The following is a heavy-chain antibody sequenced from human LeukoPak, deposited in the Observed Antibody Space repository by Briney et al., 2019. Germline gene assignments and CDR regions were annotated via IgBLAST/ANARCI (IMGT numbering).Heavy chain of an antibody. D-gene: IGHD6-13*01. V-gene: IGHV3-30*18. J-gene: IGHJ4*02. CDR1: GFTFSSQC. CDR3: SKGDRYSSNWFGPTDY. Sequence: PGGSLRLSCAASGFTFSSQCMHSARHAPGKGLGWVAVVAVDGSNKYYADSVEGRLSISRDSTKNTLYLQMTSLRGEDTAMNYRSKGDRYSSNWFGPTDYWGQGTLVTVSS. CDR2: VAVDGSNK.